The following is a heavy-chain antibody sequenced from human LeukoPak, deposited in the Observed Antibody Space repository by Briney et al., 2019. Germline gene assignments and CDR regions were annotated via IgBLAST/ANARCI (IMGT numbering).Heavy chain of an antibody. CDR2: FRGDGGST. Sequence: GGSLRLSCEVSGFTFSTFGMNWLRQAPGKGLEWVSSFRGDGGSTYYAESVKGRFTISRDNSKNTVYLQMNNLRVEDTAIYYCAKDGYGSGGRWFDPWGQGTLVTVSS. CDR3: AKDGYGSGGRWFDP. J-gene: IGHJ5*02. V-gene: IGHV3-23*01. D-gene: IGHD3-10*01. CDR1: GFTFSTFG.